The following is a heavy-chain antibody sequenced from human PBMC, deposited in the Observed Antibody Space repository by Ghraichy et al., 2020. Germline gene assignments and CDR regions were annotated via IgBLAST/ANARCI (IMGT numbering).Heavy chain of an antibody. CDR2: IYHSGST. CDR1: GGSISSTNW. J-gene: IGHJ4*02. CDR3: AGGSGSYCPY. Sequence: SETLSLTCVVSGGSISSTNWWSWVRQPPGKGLEWIGEIYHSGSTNYYPSLKSRVTMSVDKSKNQFSLKLSSVTAADTAVYYCAGGSGSYCPYWGQGTLVTVSS. D-gene: IGHD1-26*01. V-gene: IGHV4-4*02.